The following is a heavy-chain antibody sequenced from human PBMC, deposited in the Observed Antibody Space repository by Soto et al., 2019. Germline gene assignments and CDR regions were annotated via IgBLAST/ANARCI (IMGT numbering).Heavy chain of an antibody. CDR2: IYYSGST. CDR3: ARYTYSSSTQTRGYYFGY. J-gene: IGHJ4*02. D-gene: IGHD6-13*01. Sequence: SETLSLTCTVSGGSISSGGYYWSWIRQHPGKGLEWIGYIYYSGSTYYNPSLKSRVTISVDTSKNQFSLKLSSVTAADTAVYYCARYTYSSSTQTRGYYFGYWGQGTLVTVSS. V-gene: IGHV4-31*03. CDR1: GGSISSGGYY.